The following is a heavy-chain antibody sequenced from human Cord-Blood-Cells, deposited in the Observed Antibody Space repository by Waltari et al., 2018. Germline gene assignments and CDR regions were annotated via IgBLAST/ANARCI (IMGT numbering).Heavy chain of an antibody. CDR1: GFTFSSYA. J-gene: IGHJ6*03. CDR3: AKDGPTPDLYYDILTGILGDYYYMDV. D-gene: IGHD3-9*01. Sequence: EVQLLESGGGLVQPGGSLRLSCAASGFTFSSYAMSWVRQAPGKGLEWVSAISGSGGSTYYADSVKGLFTIARDNSKNTLYRQMNSLRAEDTAVYYCAKDGPTPDLYYDILTGILGDYYYMDVWGKGTTVTVSS. CDR2: ISGSGGST. V-gene: IGHV3-23*01.